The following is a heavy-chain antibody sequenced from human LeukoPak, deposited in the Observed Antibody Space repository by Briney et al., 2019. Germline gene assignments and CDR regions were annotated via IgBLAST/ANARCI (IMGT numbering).Heavy chain of an antibody. CDR2: IKQDGSEK. Sequence: PGGSLRLSCTASGFTFSDQWMNWVRLAPGKGLEWVANIKQDGSEKYYVDSVKGRFTISRDNAKNSLYLQMNSLRAEDTAVYYCARGGRTGDYWGQGTLVTVSS. D-gene: IGHD1-14*01. J-gene: IGHJ4*02. CDR1: GFTFSDQW. V-gene: IGHV3-7*01. CDR3: ARGGRTGDY.